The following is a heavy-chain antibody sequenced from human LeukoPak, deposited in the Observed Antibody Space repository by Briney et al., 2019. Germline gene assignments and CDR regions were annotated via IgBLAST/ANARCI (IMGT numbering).Heavy chain of an antibody. D-gene: IGHD1-26*01. CDR2: IKQDGSEK. CDR3: ARDRYRGSYDY. V-gene: IGHV3-7*01. J-gene: IGHJ4*02. Sequence: GGSLRLSCAASGFTVSSNYMSWVRQAPGKGLEWVANIKQDGSEKYYVDSVKGRFTISRDNAENSLYLQMNSLRVEDTAVYYCARDRYRGSYDYWGQGTLVTVSS. CDR1: GFTVSSNY.